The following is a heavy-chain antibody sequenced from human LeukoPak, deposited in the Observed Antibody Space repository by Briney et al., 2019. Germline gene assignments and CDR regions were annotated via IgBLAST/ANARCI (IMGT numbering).Heavy chain of an antibody. CDR1: GFTFSSYE. V-gene: IGHV3-48*03. J-gene: IGHJ6*04. D-gene: IGHD3-10*02. Sequence: GGSLRLSCAASGFTFSSYEMNWVRQAPGKGLEWVSYISSSGSTIYYADSVKGRFTISGDNAKNSLYLQMNSLRAEDKDVYYCAELGITMIGGVWGKGTTVTISS. CDR3: AELGITMIGGV. CDR2: ISSSGSTI.